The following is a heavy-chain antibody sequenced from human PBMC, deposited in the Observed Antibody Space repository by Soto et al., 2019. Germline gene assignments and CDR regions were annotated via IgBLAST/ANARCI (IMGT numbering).Heavy chain of an antibody. CDR1: GYTFSGYY. Sequence: ASVKVSCKASGYTFSGYYIHWLRHAPGQGLEWMGGINPNSGATNYARKFQDRVTMTRDTSINTAYMELSSLRSDDTAIYYCANLLPTPDSIDPWGQGTLVTV. V-gene: IGHV1-2*02. J-gene: IGHJ5*02. CDR2: INPNSGAT. D-gene: IGHD1-26*01. CDR3: ANLLPTPDSIDP.